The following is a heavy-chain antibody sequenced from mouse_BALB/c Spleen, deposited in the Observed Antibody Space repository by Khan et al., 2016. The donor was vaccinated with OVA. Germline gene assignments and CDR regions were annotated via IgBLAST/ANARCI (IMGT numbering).Heavy chain of an antibody. J-gene: IGHJ3*01. CDR1: GYTFSDYD. CDR2: IYPGRGNT. Sequence: QVRLQQSGAELARPGASVKLSCKASGYTFSDYDINWVKQRTGQGLEWIGEIYPGRGNTYYNEKFKGKATLTADKSSSTAYMQFSSLTSEDAAVYFCARSGTGSFLYWGQGTLVTVSA. D-gene: IGHD4-1*01. V-gene: IGHV1-77*01. CDR3: ARSGTGSFLY.